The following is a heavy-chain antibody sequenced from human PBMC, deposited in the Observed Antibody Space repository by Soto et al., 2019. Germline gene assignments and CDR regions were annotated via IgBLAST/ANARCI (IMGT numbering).Heavy chain of an antibody. Sequence: TLSLTCPVSGGSISSYYWSWIRQPAGKGLEWIGRIYTSGSTNYNPSLKSGVTMSVDTSKNQFSLKLSSVTAADTAVYYCARTYSSGWSGYYFDYWGQGTLVTVSS. CDR3: ARTYSSGWSGYYFDY. CDR2: IYTSGST. V-gene: IGHV4-4*07. CDR1: GGSISSYY. D-gene: IGHD6-19*01. J-gene: IGHJ4*02.